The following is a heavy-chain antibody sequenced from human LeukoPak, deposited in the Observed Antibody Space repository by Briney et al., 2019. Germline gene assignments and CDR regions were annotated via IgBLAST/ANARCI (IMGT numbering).Heavy chain of an antibody. J-gene: IGHJ4*02. D-gene: IGHD3-10*01. Sequence: PGGSLRLSCAASGFSFSTYWMSWVRQAPGKGLQWVANIKQDGSEKNYVDSVKGRFTISRDNAKNSLYLKMNSLRAEDTAVYYCARARLTLAREVIIKADYWGQGILVTVSS. V-gene: IGHV3-7*03. CDR1: GFSFSTYW. CDR2: IKQDGSEK. CDR3: ARARLTLAREVIIKADY.